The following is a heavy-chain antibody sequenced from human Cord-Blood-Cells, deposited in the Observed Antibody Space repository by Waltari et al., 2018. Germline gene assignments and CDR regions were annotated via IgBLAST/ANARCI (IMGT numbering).Heavy chain of an antibody. V-gene: IGHV4-39*01. CDR3: ARRRNWNYFDY. D-gene: IGHD1-1*01. Sequence: QLQLPASGPGLVKPSETLSLTCTVPGGSISSSSYYWGWIRQPPGKGLELIGSIYYSGSTYYNPSLKSRVTISVDTSKNQFSLKLSSVTAADTAVYYCARRRNWNYFDYWGQGTLVTVSS. CDR2: IYYSGST. J-gene: IGHJ4*02. CDR1: GGSISSSSYY.